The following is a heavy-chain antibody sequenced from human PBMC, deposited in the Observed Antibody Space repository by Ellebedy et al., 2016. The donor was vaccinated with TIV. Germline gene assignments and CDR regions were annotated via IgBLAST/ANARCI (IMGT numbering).Heavy chain of an antibody. CDR1: GGTFSSYA. CDR2: IIPLFGTT. CDR3: ARGTSSPRNYYGMDV. Sequence: SVKVSXXASGGTFSSYAISWVRQAPGQGLEWMGGIIPLFGTTNYAQKFQGRVTITADESTSAAYMELSSLRSEDTAVYYCARGTSSPRNYYGMDVWGQGTTVTVSS. J-gene: IGHJ6*02. D-gene: IGHD2-2*01. V-gene: IGHV1-69*13.